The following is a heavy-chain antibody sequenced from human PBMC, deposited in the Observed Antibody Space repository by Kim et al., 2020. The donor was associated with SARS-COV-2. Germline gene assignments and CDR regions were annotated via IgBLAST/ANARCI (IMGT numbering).Heavy chain of an antibody. V-gene: IGHV4-39*01. J-gene: IGHJ2*01. CDR1: GGSISSSSYY. CDR3: ARQVGITMIVVVIQEAFDL. CDR2: IYYSGST. D-gene: IGHD3-22*01. Sequence: SETLSLTCTVSGGSISSSSYYWGWIRQPPGKGLEWIGSIYYSGSTYYNPSLKSRVTISVDTSKNQFSLKLSSVTAADTAVYYCARQVGITMIVVVIQEAFDLWGRGPLVTVSS.